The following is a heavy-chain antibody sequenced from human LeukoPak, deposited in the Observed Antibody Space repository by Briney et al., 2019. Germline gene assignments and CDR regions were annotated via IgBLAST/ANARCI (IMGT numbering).Heavy chain of an antibody. CDR2: IWYDGSNK. V-gene: IGHV3-33*01. CDR3: ARLFKGAIAAAGYFDY. Sequence: GGSLRLSCAASGFTFSSSGMHWARQAPGKGLEWVAVIWYDGSNKYYADSVKGRFTISRDNSKNTLYLQMNSLRAEDTAVYYCARLFKGAIAAAGYFDYWGQGTLVTVSS. CDR1: GFTFSSSG. J-gene: IGHJ4*02. D-gene: IGHD6-13*01.